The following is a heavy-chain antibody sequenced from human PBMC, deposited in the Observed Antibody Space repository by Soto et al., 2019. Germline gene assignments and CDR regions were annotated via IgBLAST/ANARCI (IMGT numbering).Heavy chain of an antibody. V-gene: IGHV1-8*01. D-gene: IGHD2-15*01. Sequence: GASVKVSCKASGYTFTSYDINWVRQATGQGLEWMGWMNPNSGNTGYAQKFQGRVTMTRNTSISTAYMELSSLRSEDTAVYYCARGGYCSGGSCYWGIYNWFDPWGQGTLVTVSS. J-gene: IGHJ5*02. CDR3: ARGGYCSGGSCYWGIYNWFDP. CDR2: MNPNSGNT. CDR1: GYTFTSYD.